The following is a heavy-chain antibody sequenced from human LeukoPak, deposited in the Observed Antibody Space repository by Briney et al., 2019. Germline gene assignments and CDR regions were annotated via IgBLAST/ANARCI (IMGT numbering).Heavy chain of an antibody. V-gene: IGHV4-59*01. CDR1: GGSISSYY. J-gene: IGHJ4*02. D-gene: IGHD1-26*01. CDR3: ARVRGSYYGGNYFDY. CDR2: IYYSGST. Sequence: SETLSPTCTVSGGSISSYYWSWIRQPPGKGLEWIGYIYYSGSTNYNPSLKSRVTISVDTSKNQFSLKLSSVTAADTAVYYCARVRGSYYGGNYFDYWGQGTLVTVSS.